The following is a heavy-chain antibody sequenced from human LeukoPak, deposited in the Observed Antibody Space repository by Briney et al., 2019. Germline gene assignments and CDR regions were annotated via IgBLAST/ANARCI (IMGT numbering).Heavy chain of an antibody. CDR1: GGSISSYF. V-gene: IGHV4-59*01. J-gene: IGHJ3*01. D-gene: IGHD3-22*01. Sequence: PSETLSLTCSVSGGSISSYFWSWIRQPPGKGLEWIGYIYYRGSTNYNPSLKSRVTISVDTSENQVSLKLRSGTAADTAVYYCAGAPYYYDATKPRAFDVWGQGTMVTVSS. CDR2: IYYRGST. CDR3: AGAPYYYDATKPRAFDV.